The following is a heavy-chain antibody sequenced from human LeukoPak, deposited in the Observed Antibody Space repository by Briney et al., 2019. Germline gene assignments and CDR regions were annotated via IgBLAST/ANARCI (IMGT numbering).Heavy chain of an antibody. CDR2: ISYDGSNK. CDR3: ARAKLGPAARWVI. V-gene: IGHV3-30-3*01. CDR1: GFTFSSYA. D-gene: IGHD4-23*01. Sequence: GGSLRLSCAASGFTFSSYAMHWVRQAPGKGLEWVAVISYDGSNKYYADSVKGRFTISRDNSKNTLYLQMNSLRAEDTAVYYCARAKLGPAARWVIWGQGTMVTVSS. J-gene: IGHJ3*02.